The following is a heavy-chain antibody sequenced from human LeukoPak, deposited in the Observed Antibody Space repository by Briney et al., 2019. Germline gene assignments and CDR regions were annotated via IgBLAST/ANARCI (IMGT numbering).Heavy chain of an antibody. CDR2: ISGSGVST. V-gene: IGHV3-23*01. CDR3: AKDPGSGSYYYAFDI. D-gene: IGHD3-10*01. Sequence: GGSLRLSCAASGFTFNSYAMSWVRQAPGKGLEWVSGISGSGVSTYYADSVKGRFTIPRDNSKNMLYLQMNSLRAEDTAVYYCAKDPGSGSYYYAFDIWGQGTMVTVSS. J-gene: IGHJ3*02. CDR1: GFTFNSYA.